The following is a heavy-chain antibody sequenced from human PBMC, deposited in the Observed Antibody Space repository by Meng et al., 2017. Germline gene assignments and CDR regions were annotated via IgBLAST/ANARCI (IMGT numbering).Heavy chain of an antibody. CDR2: INHSGST. CDR3: ARGTRGYSYGNDY. V-gene: IGHV4-34*01. CDR1: GGSFSGYY. J-gene: IGHJ4*02. D-gene: IGHD5-18*01. Sequence: QLQRQEWGAGLLKPSETLSLTCAVYGGSFSGYYWSWIRQPPGKGLEWIGEINHSGSTNYNPSLKSRVTISVDTSKNQFSLKLSSVTAADTAVYYCARGTRGYSYGNDYWGQGTLVTVSS.